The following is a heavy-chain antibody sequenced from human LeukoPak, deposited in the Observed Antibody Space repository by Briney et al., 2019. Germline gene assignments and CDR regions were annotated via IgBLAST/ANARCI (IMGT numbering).Heavy chain of an antibody. Sequence: GASVKVSCKASGYTFTSYGIGWVRQAPGQGLEWMGRIIPILGIANYAQKFQGRVTITADKSTSTAYMELSSLRSEDTAVYYCARVCERQLWPSEEDCDYYGMDVWGQGTTVTVSS. CDR1: GYTFTSYG. V-gene: IGHV1-69*04. D-gene: IGHD5-18*01. CDR3: ARVCERQLWPSEEDCDYYGMDV. J-gene: IGHJ6*02. CDR2: IIPILGIA.